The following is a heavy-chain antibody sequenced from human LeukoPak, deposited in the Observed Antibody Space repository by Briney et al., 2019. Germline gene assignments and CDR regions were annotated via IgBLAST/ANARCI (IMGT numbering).Heavy chain of an antibody. V-gene: IGHV1-8*01. CDR1: GYTFTSYD. CDR2: MNPNSGNT. D-gene: IGHD5-18*01. J-gene: IGHJ6*02. CDR3: ARPLDTGYYYGMDV. Sequence: GASVKVSCKASGYTFTSYDINWVRQATGQGLEWMGWMNPNSGNTGYAQKFQGRVTMTRNTSISTAYMELSSLRPEDTAVYYCARPLDTGYYYGMDVWGQGTTVTVSS.